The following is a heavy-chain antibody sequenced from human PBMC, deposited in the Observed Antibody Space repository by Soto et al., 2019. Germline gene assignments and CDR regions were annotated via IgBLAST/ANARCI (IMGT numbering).Heavy chain of an antibody. J-gene: IGHJ4*02. V-gene: IGHV3-23*01. CDR1: GFTFSSSP. D-gene: IGHD3-3*01. Sequence: EVQLLESGGGLVQPGGSLRLSCAASGFTFSSSPMSRVRQAPGKGLDWVSAINCCGGSTFYADSVKGRFTISRDDSKNTLYLQMNSLRAEDTAVYYCAKTHYDLLDYWGQGTLVTVSS. CDR2: INCCGGST. CDR3: AKTHYDLLDY.